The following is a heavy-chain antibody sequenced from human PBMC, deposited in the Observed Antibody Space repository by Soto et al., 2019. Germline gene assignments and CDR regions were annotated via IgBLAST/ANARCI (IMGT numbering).Heavy chain of an antibody. CDR1: GFTFSSYS. Sequence: GGSLRLSCAASGFTFSSYSMNWVRQAPGKGLEWVSYISSSSSTIYYADSVKGRFTISRDNAKNSLYLQMNSLRDEDTAVYYCARDSSRKEWFGGDYWGQGTLVTVSS. D-gene: IGHD3-10*01. CDR3: ARDSSRKEWFGGDY. CDR2: ISSSSSTI. J-gene: IGHJ4*02. V-gene: IGHV3-48*02.